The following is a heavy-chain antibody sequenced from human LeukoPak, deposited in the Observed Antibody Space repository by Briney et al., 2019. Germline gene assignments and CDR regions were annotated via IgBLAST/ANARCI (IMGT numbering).Heavy chain of an antibody. J-gene: IGHJ4*02. CDR2: IYYSGST. D-gene: IGHD3-10*01. Sequence: SETLSLTCIVSGGSISSYYWSWIRQPPGKGLEWIGYIYYSGSTTYNPSLKSRVTISVDTSKNQFSLRLSSVTAADTAVYYCARVQYYYGSGFDSWGQGPLVTVSS. CDR3: ARVQYYYGSGFDS. V-gene: IGHV4-59*01. CDR1: GGSISSYY.